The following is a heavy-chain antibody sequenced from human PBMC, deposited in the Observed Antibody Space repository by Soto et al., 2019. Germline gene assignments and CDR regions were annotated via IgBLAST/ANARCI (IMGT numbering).Heavy chain of an antibody. J-gene: IGHJ1*01. D-gene: IGHD3-22*01. CDR1: GYTFTSYY. CDR3: ARGPGDDDSSGMFFYFQH. V-gene: IGHV1-46*03. Sequence: ASVKVSCKASGYTFTSYYMHWVGQAPGQGLEWMGIINPSGGSTSYAQKFQGRVTMTRDTSTSTVYMELSSLRSEDTAVYYCARGPGDDDSSGMFFYFQHWGQGTLVTVSS. CDR2: INPSGGST.